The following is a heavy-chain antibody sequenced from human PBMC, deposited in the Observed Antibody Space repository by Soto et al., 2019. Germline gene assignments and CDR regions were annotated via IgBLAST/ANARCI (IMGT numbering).Heavy chain of an antibody. Sequence: PGGSLRLSCTASGFTFSSYGMHWVRQAPGKGLEWVAVISYDGSNKYYADSVKGRFTISRDNAKNSLYLQMNSLRAEDTAVYYCARDRIGFWSGTTNDYWGQGTLVTVSS. CDR1: GFTFSSYG. V-gene: IGHV3-30*03. J-gene: IGHJ4*02. D-gene: IGHD3-3*01. CDR2: ISYDGSNK. CDR3: ARDRIGFWSGTTNDY.